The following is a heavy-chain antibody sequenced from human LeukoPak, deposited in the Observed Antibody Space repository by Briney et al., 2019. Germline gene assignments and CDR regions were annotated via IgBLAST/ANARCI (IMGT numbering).Heavy chain of an antibody. Sequence: SETLSLTCTVSGFSISSGHYWGWVRQPPGAGLEWIGSVYQSGTTYYNPSLKSRVTTSVDMSKNQFSLRLRPVTAADTAVYYCARIFIRSGYSSYFDCWGQGTLVTVSS. CDR2: VYQSGTT. D-gene: IGHD3-3*01. V-gene: IGHV4-38-2*02. CDR3: ARIFIRSGYSSYFDC. CDR1: GFSISSGHY. J-gene: IGHJ4*02.